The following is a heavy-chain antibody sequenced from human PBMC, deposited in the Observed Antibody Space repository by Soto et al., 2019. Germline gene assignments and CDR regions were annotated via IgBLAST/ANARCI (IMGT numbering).Heavy chain of an antibody. CDR3: ARTLYGDNVDY. CDR2: IIPILGIA. CDR1: GYTFTSYA. V-gene: IGHV1-69*04. J-gene: IGHJ4*02. D-gene: IGHD4-17*01. Sequence: GASVKVSCKASGYTFTSYAISWVRQAPGQGLEWMGRIIPILGIANYAQKFQGRVTITADKSTSTAYMELSSLRSEDTAVYYCARTLYGDNVDYWGQGTLVTVSS.